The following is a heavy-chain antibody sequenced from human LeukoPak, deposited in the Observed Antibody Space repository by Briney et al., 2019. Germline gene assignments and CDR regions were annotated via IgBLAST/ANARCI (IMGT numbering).Heavy chain of an antibody. CDR3: ARALDYDFWSGARGSSAFDI. V-gene: IGHV3-21*01. CDR1: GFTFSSYS. Sequence: GGSLRLSCAASGFTFSSYSMNWVRQAPGEGLEWVSSISSSSSYIYYADSVKGRFTISRDNAKNSPYLQMNSLRAEDTAVYYCARALDYDFWSGARGSSAFDIWGQGTMVTVSS. J-gene: IGHJ3*02. D-gene: IGHD3-3*01. CDR2: ISSSSSYI.